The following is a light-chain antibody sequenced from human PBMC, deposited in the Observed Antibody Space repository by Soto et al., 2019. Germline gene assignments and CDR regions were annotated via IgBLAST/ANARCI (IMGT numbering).Light chain of an antibody. Sequence: DIQMTQSPSTLSASVGDRVTITCRASQSISSWLAWYQQKPGKAPKLLIYEASSSEIGVPPRFSGIGFGTEFTLTISSLQPDDVGTYYCQHYKESSTFGQGTRLEIK. V-gene: IGKV1-5*03. CDR3: QHYKESST. J-gene: IGKJ1*01. CDR2: EAS. CDR1: QSISSW.